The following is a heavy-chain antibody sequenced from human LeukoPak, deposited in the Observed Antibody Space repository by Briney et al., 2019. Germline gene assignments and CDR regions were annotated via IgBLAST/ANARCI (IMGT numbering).Heavy chain of an antibody. V-gene: IGHV1-18*01. J-gene: IGHJ4*02. D-gene: IGHD5-12*01. CDR2: ISAYSGYT. CDR3: ARDSGYGYRSLSEL. CDR1: GYTFTNYG. Sequence: GASVKVSCKASGYTFTNYGISWVRQAPGQGLEWMGWISAYSGYTNYAQNLQGRVTMTTDTSTSTAYMELGSLTSDDTAVYYCARDSGYGYRSLSELWGQGTLVTVSS.